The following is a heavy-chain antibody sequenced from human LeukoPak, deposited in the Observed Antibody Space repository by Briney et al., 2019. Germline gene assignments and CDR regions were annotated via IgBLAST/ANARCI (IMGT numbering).Heavy chain of an antibody. CDR1: GFTLSNYW. D-gene: IGHD5-12*01. CDR3: ARDRNAFDSSGYVGCFDS. Sequence: GGSLRLSCAGSGFTLSNYWMSWVRQAPGKGLEWVANIKQDGGENFHVDSVKGRFTISRDNAKNSLFLQMDSLRAEDTAVYYCARDRNAFDSSGYVGCFDSWAREPWSPSPQ. J-gene: IGHJ4*02. CDR2: IKQDGGEN. V-gene: IGHV3-7*01.